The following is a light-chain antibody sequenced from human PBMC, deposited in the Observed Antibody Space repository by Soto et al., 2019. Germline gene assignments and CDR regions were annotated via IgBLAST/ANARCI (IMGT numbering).Light chain of an antibody. CDR2: SNN. CDR1: SSSIGNNY. J-gene: IGLJ3*02. V-gene: IGLV1-44*01. Sequence: QSVLTQPPSVSAAPGQRVTISCSGSSSSIGNNYVSWYQQLPGTAPKLLIYSNNQRPSGVPDRFSGSKSGTSASLAISGLQSEDEADYYCAAWDDSLNGQVFGGGTKVTVL. CDR3: AAWDDSLNGQV.